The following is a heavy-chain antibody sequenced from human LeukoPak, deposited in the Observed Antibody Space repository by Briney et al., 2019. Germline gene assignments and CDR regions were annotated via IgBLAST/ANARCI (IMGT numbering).Heavy chain of an antibody. CDR3: ARDLIAVAGREFDY. Sequence: PGGSLRLSCAASGFTFSSYWMSWVRQAPGKGLEWMANIKQDGSEKYYVDSVKGRFTISRDNAKNSLYLQMNSLRAEDTAVYYCARDLIAVAGREFDYWGQGTLVTVSS. V-gene: IGHV3-7*03. J-gene: IGHJ4*02. D-gene: IGHD6-19*01. CDR1: GFTFSSYW. CDR2: IKQDGSEK.